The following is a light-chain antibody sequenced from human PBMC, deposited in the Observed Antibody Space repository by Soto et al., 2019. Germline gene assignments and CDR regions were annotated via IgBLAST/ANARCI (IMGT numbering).Light chain of an antibody. CDR2: GNS. CDR3: QSYDDSLSGWV. Sequence: QSVLTQPPSVSGAPGQRVTISCTGSSSNIGAGHALHWYQHLPGAAPKLLMYGNSDRPSGVPDRFSGSKSGTSASLAITGLQPEDDADYYCQSYDDSLSGWVFGGGTKLTVL. J-gene: IGLJ3*02. CDR1: SSNIGAGHA. V-gene: IGLV1-40*01.